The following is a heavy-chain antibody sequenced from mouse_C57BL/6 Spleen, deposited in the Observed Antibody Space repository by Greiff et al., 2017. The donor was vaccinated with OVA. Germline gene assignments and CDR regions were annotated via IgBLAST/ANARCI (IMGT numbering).Heavy chain of an antibody. D-gene: IGHD1-1*02. J-gene: IGHJ3*01. CDR3: TRPGGRGFAY. CDR2: IDPETGGT. Sequence: VKLMESGAELVRPGASVTLSCKASGYTFTDYEMHWVKQTPVHGLEWIGAIDPETGGTAYNQKFKGKAILTADKSSSTAYMELRSLTSEDSAVYYCTRPGGRGFAYWGQGTLVTVSA. V-gene: IGHV1-15*01. CDR1: GYTFTDYE.